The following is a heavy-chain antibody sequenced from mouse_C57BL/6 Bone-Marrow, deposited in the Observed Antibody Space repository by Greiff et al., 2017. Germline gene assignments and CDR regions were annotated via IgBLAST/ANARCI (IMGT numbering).Heavy chain of an antibody. V-gene: IGHV1-81*01. D-gene: IGHD2-2*01. CDR3: AREGDGYGFAY. CDR1: GYTFTSYG. CDR2: IYPRSGNT. J-gene: IGHJ3*01. Sequence: QVQLKESGAELMKPGASVKLSCKASGYTFTSYGISWVKQRTGQGLEWIGEIYPRSGNTYYNEKFKGKATLTADKSSSTAYMELRSLTSEDSAVYFCAREGDGYGFAYWGQGTLVTVSA.